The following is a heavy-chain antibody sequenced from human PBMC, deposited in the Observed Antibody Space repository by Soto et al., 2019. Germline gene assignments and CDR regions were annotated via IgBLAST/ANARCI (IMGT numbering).Heavy chain of an antibody. Sequence: QVQLQESGPGLVKPSGTLSLTCAVSGDSVSGTHWWSWVRQPPEKGLEWVGEIHHSGSTHYNPSLKSRVIISVDKAKNQFALKLTSVTAADTAVYYCVRAPHYWGQGTLVTGSS. CDR2: IHHSGST. CDR1: GDSVSGTHW. CDR3: VRAPHY. V-gene: IGHV4-4*02. J-gene: IGHJ4*02.